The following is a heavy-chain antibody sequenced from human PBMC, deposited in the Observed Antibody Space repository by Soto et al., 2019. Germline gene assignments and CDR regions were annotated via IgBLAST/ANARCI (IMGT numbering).Heavy chain of an antibody. D-gene: IGHD3-10*01. CDR1: GFTFSSYS. CDR2: ISSSSSYI. V-gene: IGHV3-21*01. J-gene: IGHJ4*02. Sequence: EVQLVESGGGLVKPGGSLRLSCAASGFTFSSYSMNWVRQAPGKGLEWVSSISSSSSYIYYADSVKGRSTISRDNAKTSLYLQMNSLRAEDTAVYYCARGVGPSWSYYNSYFDYWGQGTLVTVSS. CDR3: ARGVGPSWSYYNSYFDY.